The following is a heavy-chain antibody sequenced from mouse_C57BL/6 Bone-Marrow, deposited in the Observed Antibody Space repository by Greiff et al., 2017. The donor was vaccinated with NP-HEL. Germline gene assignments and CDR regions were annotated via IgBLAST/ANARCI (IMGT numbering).Heavy chain of an antibody. Sequence: QVQLKESGAELMKPGASVKLSCKATGYTFTGYWIEWVKQRPGHGLEWIGEILPGSGSTNYNEKFKGKATFTAETSSNTAYMQLSSLTTEDSAIYYCARSMRELGRGGDYFDYWGQGATLTVSS. CDR1: GYTFTGYW. J-gene: IGHJ2*01. D-gene: IGHD4-1*01. CDR3: ARSMRELGRGGDYFDY. V-gene: IGHV1-9*01. CDR2: ILPGSGST.